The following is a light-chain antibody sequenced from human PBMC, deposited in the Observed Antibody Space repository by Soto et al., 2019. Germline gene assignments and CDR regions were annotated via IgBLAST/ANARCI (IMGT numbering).Light chain of an antibody. V-gene: IGKV3-20*01. CDR3: LQYHNLWA. J-gene: IGKJ5*01. CDR2: GAS. Sequence: IVLTQSPGTLSLSPGERATLSCRASQSVSSSYLAWYQQKPGQAPRLLIYGASSRATGIPDRFSGSGSGTEFTLTISSLQSEDFTVYSCLQYHNLWAFGQGTRLEIK. CDR1: QSVSSSY.